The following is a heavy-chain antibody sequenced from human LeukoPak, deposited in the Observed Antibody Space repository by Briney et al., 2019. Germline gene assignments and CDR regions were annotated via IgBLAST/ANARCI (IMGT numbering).Heavy chain of an antibody. CDR3: ARHDDIAVFRNGMDV. J-gene: IGHJ6*02. CDR1: GGSFTNYY. Sequence: SETLSLTCTVSGGSFTNYYWSWIRLPPGKGLEWIGYRYYSVNTIYNPSLKSRVTMSLDTSKNQFFLTLSSVTAADTAIYYCARHDDIAVFRNGMDVWGPGTTVNVSS. V-gene: IGHV4-59*08. D-gene: IGHD6-19*01. CDR2: RYYSVNT.